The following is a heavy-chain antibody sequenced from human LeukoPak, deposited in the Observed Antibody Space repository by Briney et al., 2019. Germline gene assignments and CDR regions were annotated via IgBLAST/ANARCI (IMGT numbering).Heavy chain of an antibody. D-gene: IGHD3-3*01. J-gene: IGHJ3*02. CDR3: ARDQSPEWLPWAFDI. Sequence: LSGGSLRLSCAASGFTFSSYAMHWVRQAPGKGLEWVAVISYDGSNKYYADSVKGRFTISRDNSKNTLYLQMNSLRAGDTAVYYCARDQSPEWLPWAFDIWGQGTMVTVSS. CDR1: GFTFSSYA. V-gene: IGHV3-30*04. CDR2: ISYDGSNK.